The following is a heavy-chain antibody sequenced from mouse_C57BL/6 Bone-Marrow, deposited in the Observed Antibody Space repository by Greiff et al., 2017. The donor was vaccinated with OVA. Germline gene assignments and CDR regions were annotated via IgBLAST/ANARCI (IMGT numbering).Heavy chain of an antibody. CDR3: TRWGDYYGSTLFDY. D-gene: IGHD1-1*01. CDR2: IYPGNSDT. Sequence: VQLQQSGTVLARPGASVKMSCKTSGYTFTSYWMHWVKQRPGQGLEWIGAIYPGNSDTSYNQKFKGKAKLTAVTSASTASMELSRLTNEDSAVYDGTRWGDYYGSTLFDYWGQGTTLTVSS. CDR1: GYTFTSYW. J-gene: IGHJ2*01. V-gene: IGHV1-5*01.